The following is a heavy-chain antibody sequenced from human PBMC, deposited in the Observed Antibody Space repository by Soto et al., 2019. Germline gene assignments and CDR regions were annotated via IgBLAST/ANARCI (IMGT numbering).Heavy chain of an antibody. CDR2: INHSGST. J-gene: IGHJ4*02. V-gene: IGHV4-34*01. CDR1: GGSFSGYY. D-gene: IGHD6-19*01. Sequence: SETLSLTCAVYGGSFSGYYWSWIRQPPGKGLEWIGEINHSGSTNYNPSLKSRVTISVDTSKNQFSLKLSSVTAADTAVYYCARRTRQSLSFDYWGQGSLVTVSS. CDR3: ARRTRQSLSFDY.